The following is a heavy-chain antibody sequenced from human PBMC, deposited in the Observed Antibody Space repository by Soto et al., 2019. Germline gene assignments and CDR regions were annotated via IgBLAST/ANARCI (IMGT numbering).Heavy chain of an antibody. CDR1: GFTFDTNG. Sequence: RRLSCAASGFTFDTNGMTWVRQAPGKGLEWVSAISAAGGTTYYADSVKGRFTISRDNSKNTLYLQMNSLRAEDTAVYYCAKAFDYWGQGTLVTVSS. J-gene: IGHJ4*02. CDR3: AKAFDY. V-gene: IGHV3-23*01. CDR2: ISAAGGTT.